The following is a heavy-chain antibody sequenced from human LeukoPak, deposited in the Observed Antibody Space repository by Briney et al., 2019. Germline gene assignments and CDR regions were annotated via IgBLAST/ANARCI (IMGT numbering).Heavy chain of an antibody. CDR3: VGGDYAQGY. CDR2: IYYSGST. J-gene: IGHJ4*02. V-gene: IGHV4-39*01. Sequence: SETLSLTCTGSGGSISSSSYYWGWIRQPPGKGLEWIGSIYYSGSTYYNPSLKSRVTISVDTSKNQFSLKLSSVTAADTAVYYCVGGDYAQGYWGQGTLVTVSS. CDR1: GGSISSSSYY. D-gene: IGHD4-17*01.